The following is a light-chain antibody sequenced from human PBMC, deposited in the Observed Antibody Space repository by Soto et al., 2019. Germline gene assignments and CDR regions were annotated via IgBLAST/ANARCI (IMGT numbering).Light chain of an antibody. CDR3: CSYAGSSLYV. CDR2: EGS. Sequence: QPVLNHPASVSGFPGRSITISCTRTSSDVGSYNLVSWYRQHPGKAPKLMIYEGSKRPSGVSNRFSGSKSGNTASLTISGLQAEDEADYYCCSYAGSSLYVVGTGTKVTVL. J-gene: IGLJ1*01. V-gene: IGLV2-23*01. CDR1: SSDVGSYNL.